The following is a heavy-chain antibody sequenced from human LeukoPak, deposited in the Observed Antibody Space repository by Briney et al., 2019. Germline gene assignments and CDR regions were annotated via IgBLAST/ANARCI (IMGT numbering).Heavy chain of an antibody. D-gene: IGHD6-13*01. V-gene: IGHV6-1*01. Sequence: SQTLSLTSAISGDSVSSNSAAWNWIRQSPSRGLEWLGSTYYRSKWYNDYAVSVKSRITINPDTSKNQFSLQLNSVTPEDTAVYYCASSSSSSWYPNWFDPWGQGTLVTVSS. J-gene: IGHJ5*02. CDR2: TYYRSKWYN. CDR3: ASSSSSSWYPNWFDP. CDR1: GDSVSSNSAA.